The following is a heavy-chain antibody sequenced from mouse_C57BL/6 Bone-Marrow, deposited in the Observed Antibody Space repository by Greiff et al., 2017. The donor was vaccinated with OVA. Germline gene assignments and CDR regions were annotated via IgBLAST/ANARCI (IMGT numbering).Heavy chain of an antibody. CDR2: INPSTGGT. CDR3: SIGITTVVATDFDY. D-gene: IGHD1-1*01. J-gene: IGHJ2*01. V-gene: IGHV1-42*01. CDR1: GYSFTGYY. Sequence: VQLQQSGTELVKPGASVKISCKASGYSFTGYYMNWVKQSPEKSLEWIGEINPSTGGTTYNQKCKAKATLTVDKSSSTAYMQRSSLTSEDSAVYYCSIGITTVVATDFDYWGQGTTLTVSS.